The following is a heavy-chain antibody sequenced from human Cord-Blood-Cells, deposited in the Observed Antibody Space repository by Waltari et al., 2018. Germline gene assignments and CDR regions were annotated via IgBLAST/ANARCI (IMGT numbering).Heavy chain of an antibody. CDR3: AAQAYYDILIGYYAFDI. D-gene: IGHD3-9*01. J-gene: IGHJ3*02. Sequence: QVQLQQSGPGLVKPSQTLSLTCAISGDSVSSNSAAWNWIRQSPSRGLGWLGRTYYRSKWYNDYAVSVKSRITINPDTSKNQFSLQLNSVTPEDTAVYYCAAQAYYDILIGYYAFDIWGQGTMVTVSS. CDR1: GDSVSSNSAA. CDR2: TYYRSKWYN. V-gene: IGHV6-1*01.